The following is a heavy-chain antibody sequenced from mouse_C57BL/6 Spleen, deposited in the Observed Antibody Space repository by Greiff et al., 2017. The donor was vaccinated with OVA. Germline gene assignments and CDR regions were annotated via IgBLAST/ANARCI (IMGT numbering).Heavy chain of an antibody. CDR1: GYTFTSYG. V-gene: IGHV1-81*01. CDR3: ARYDGYYDFDY. CDR2: IYPRSGNT. D-gene: IGHD2-3*01. Sequence: VQLQQSGAELARPGASVKLSCKASGYTFTSYGISWVKQRTGQGLEWIGEIYPRSGNTYYNEKFKGKATPTADKSSSTAYMELRILTSEDSAVYFCARYDGYYDFDYWGQGTTLTVSS. J-gene: IGHJ2*01.